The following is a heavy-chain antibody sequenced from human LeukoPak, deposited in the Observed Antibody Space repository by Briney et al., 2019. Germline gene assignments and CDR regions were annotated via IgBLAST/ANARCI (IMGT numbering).Heavy chain of an antibody. CDR3: ARARRFDY. Sequence: PSETLSLTCAVYGGSFSGYYWSWIRQPPGKGLEWIGEINHSGSTNYNPSLKSRVTISVDTSKNQLSLKLSSVTAAETAVYYCARARRFDYWGQGTLVTVSS. V-gene: IGHV4-34*01. J-gene: IGHJ4*02. CDR1: GGSFSGYY. CDR2: INHSGST.